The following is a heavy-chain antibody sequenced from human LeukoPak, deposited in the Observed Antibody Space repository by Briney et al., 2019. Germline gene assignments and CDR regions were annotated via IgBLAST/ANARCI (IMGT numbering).Heavy chain of an antibody. CDR2: INSDGSST. CDR3: ATSGYRLYYFDY. CDR1: GFTFSNFW. V-gene: IGHV3-74*01. J-gene: IGHJ4*02. Sequence: GGSLRLSCGASGFTFSNFWMHWVRQVPGKGLVWVSRINSDGSSTSYADSVKGRFTISRDNSKNTLYLQMNSLRAEDTAVYYCATSGYRLYYFDYWGQGTLVTVSS. D-gene: IGHD5-12*01.